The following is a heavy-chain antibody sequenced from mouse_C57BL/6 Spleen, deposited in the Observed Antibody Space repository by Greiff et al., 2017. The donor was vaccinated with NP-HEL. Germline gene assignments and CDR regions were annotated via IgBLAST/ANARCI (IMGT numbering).Heavy chain of an antibody. Sequence: DVHLVESGGGLVKPGGSLKLSCAASGFTFSDYGMHWVRQAPEKGLEWVAYISSGSSTIYYADTVKGRFTISRDNAKNTLFLQMTSLRSEDTAMYYCARTDTKAMDYWGQGTSVTVSS. J-gene: IGHJ4*01. CDR1: GFTFSDYG. V-gene: IGHV5-17*01. CDR2: ISSGSSTI. CDR3: ARTDTKAMDY.